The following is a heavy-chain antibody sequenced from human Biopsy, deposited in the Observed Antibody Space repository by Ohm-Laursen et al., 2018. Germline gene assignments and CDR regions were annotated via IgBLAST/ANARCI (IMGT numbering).Heavy chain of an antibody. V-gene: IGHV1-8*01. CDR2: MSPSTGHT. D-gene: IGHD1-26*01. J-gene: IGHJ5*01. CDR3: ARWETTLGRSLDS. Sequence: ASVTVFCKAYGHTFTRHGINWVRPATGQGLEWMVLMSPSTGHTVYAQRFQDRVTMTSDTSTGTAYMELTSLTSDDTAVYFCARWETTLGRSLDSWGQGTLVAVSS. CDR1: GHTFTRHG.